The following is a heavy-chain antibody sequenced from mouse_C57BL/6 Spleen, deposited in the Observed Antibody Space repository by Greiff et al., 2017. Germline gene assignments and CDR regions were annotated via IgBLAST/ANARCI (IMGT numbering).Heavy chain of an antibody. D-gene: IGHD3-2*02. J-gene: IGHJ3*01. V-gene: IGHV1-69*01. CDR2: IDPSDSYT. CDR1: GYTFTSYW. Sequence: QVQLKQPGAELVMPGASVKLSCKASGYTFTSYWMHWVKQRPGQGLEWIGEIDPSDSYTNYNQKFKGKSTLTVDKSSSTAYMQLSSLTSEDSAVYYCARRRTAQAPFAYWGQGTLVTVSA. CDR3: ARRRTAQAPFAY.